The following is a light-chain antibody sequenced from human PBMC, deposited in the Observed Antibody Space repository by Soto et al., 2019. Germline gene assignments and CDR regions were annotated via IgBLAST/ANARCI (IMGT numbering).Light chain of an antibody. CDR1: QSIRSW. V-gene: IGKV1-5*03. CDR3: QQYDSYSSFT. Sequence: DIQMTQSPSTLSASIGDRVTITCRASQSIRSWLVWYQQKPGKAPKVLIYKASSLQSGVPSRFSGSGSGTEFTLTISCLQPDDFATYYCQQYDSYSSFTFGPGTKVDIK. CDR2: KAS. J-gene: IGKJ3*01.